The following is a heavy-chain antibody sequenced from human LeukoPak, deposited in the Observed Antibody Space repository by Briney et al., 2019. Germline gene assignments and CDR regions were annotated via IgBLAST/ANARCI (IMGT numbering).Heavy chain of an antibody. CDR2: VSPPGGGT. CDR1: GFSFSSYN. Sequence: GGSLRLSCAASGFSFSSYNMNWVRQTPGKGLEWLSGVSPPGGGTYYADCVKSRFTISRDDSKNTLSLQMNSLRVEDTAVYHCARDLAWGDFDYWGKGTLVTVSS. D-gene: IGHD7-27*01. CDR3: ARDLAWGDFDY. J-gene: IGHJ4*02. V-gene: IGHV3-23*01.